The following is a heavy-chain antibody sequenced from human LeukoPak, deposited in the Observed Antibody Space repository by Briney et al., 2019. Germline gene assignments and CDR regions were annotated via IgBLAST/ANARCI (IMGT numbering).Heavy chain of an antibody. CDR2: ISYDGSNK. CDR3: GRDYTVVKAFDI. CDR1: GFTFSSYV. Sequence: GGSLRLSCAASGFTFSSYVIHWVRQAPGKGLEWVAVISYDGSNKYYADSVKGRFTSSRDNSKNKLYLEMNNLRVEDTAVYYCGRDYTVVKAFDIWGQGTMVSVSS. D-gene: IGHD4-23*01. J-gene: IGHJ3*02. V-gene: IGHV3-30*04.